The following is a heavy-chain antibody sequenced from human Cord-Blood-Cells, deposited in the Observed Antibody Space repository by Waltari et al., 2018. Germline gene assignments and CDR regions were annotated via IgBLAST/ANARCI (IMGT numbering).Heavy chain of an antibody. CDR2: MNPNSGNT. J-gene: IGHJ4*02. V-gene: IGHV1-8*01. CDR3: ARFPTVAGKALDY. CDR1: GYTLHSYD. Sequence: QVQLVQSGAEVKKPGASVKVSCKASGYTLHSYDINWVRQATGQGLEGMGWMNPNSGNTGDAQKFQGRVTMTRNTSISTAYMELSSLRSEDTAVYYCARFPTVAGKALDYWGQGTLVTVSS. D-gene: IGHD6-19*01.